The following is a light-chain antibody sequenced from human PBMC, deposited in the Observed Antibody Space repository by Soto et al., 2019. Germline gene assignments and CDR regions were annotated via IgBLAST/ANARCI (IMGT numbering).Light chain of an antibody. Sequence: SVPGASGNSIKNPCRESQRISSYLNWYQQTPGKAPKLLIYAASSLQGGVPSRFSGSGSGTDFTLTIRSPPPEDFPPSYHQRSSSTPPWTFGQGTNVDIK. J-gene: IGKJ1*01. CDR2: AAS. CDR3: QRSSSTPPWT. CDR1: QRISSY. V-gene: IGKV1-39*01.